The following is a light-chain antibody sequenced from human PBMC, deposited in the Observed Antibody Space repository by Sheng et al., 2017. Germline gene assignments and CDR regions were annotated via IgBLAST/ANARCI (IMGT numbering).Light chain of an antibody. CDR1: QGISSY. V-gene: IGKV1-9*01. Sequence: DIQVTQSPSFLSASVGDRVTITCRASQGISSYLDWYQQKPGKAPKLLIYAASTLQSGVPSRFSGSGSGTDFTLTISCLQSEDFATYYCQQYYSYPQTFGQGTRLEIK. CDR2: AAS. CDR3: QQYYSYPQT. J-gene: IGKJ5*01.